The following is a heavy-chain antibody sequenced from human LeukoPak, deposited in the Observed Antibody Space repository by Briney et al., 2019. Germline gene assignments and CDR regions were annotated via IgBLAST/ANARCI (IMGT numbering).Heavy chain of an antibody. D-gene: IGHD5-12*01. J-gene: IGHJ4*02. V-gene: IGHV3-9*01. Sequence: GMSLRLSCAVSGFTLDDYAMHGVRQVPGKGLEWGSGINWNSDSIGYADSVKGRFTTSRDNAKNSLYLQMNSLRAEDTAFYYCAINGGGDSGYGNFDYWGQGTLVTVSS. CDR3: AINGGGDSGYGNFDY. CDR1: GFTLDDYA. CDR2: INWNSDSI.